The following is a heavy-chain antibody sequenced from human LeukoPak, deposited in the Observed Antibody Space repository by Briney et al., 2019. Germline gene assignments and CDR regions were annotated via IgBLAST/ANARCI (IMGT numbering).Heavy chain of an antibody. D-gene: IGHD3-9*01. CDR2: INPNSGGT. CDR3: ARAFSEYDILTGYYSNHFDY. CDR1: GYTFTGYY. V-gene: IGHV1-2*06. Sequence: ASVKVSCKASGYTFTGYYVHWVRQAPGQGLEWMGRINPNSGGTNYAQKFQGRVTMTRDTSISTAYMELSRLRSDDTAVYYCARAFSEYDILTGYYSNHFDYWGQGTLVTVSS. J-gene: IGHJ4*02.